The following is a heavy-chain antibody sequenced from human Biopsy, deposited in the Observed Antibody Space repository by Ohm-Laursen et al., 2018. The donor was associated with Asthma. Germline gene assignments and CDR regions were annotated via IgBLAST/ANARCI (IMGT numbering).Heavy chain of an antibody. V-gene: IGHV4-59*01. CDR1: GVSIRSYY. J-gene: IGHJ4*02. CDR3: AGFCSGGNCPDH. D-gene: IGHD2-15*01. Sequence: GTLSLTCTVSGVSIRSYYWTWIRQPPGKGLEWIGNIHYSGSTYSNPSLKSRVTISVDTSKKQISLRLSSVIAADTAVYYCAGFCSGGNCPDHWGQGTPVTVSS. CDR2: IHYSGST.